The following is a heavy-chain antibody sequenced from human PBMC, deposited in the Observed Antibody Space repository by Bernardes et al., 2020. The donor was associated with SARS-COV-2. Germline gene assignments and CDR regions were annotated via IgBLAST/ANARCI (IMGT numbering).Heavy chain of an antibody. D-gene: IGHD2-15*01. Sequence: GWSLRLSCAPSGFTFSNYWMYWVRQAPGKGLVWVSRINSDGSSTTYADSVKGRFTISRDNAKDTLYLQMNSLRAEDTAIYYCARVVSCSGGSCLMRYFDLWGRGTLVTVSS. V-gene: IGHV3-74*01. CDR3: ARVVSCSGGSCLMRYFDL. CDR1: GFTFSNYW. CDR2: INSDGSST. J-gene: IGHJ2*01.